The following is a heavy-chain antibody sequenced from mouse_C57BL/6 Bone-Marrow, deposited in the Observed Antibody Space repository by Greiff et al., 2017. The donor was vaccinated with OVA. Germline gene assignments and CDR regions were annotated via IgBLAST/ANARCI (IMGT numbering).Heavy chain of an antibody. CDR1: GFTFSSYG. D-gene: IGHD2-2*01. V-gene: IGHV5-6*01. CDR3: ARQRVRVMDY. J-gene: IGHJ4*01. Sequence: EVKLMESGGDLVKPGGSLKLSCAASGFTFSSYGMSWVRQTPDKRLEWVATISSGGSYTYYPDSVKGRFTISRDNAKNTLYLQMSSLKSEDTAMYYCARQRVRVMDYWGQGTSVTVSS. CDR2: ISSGGSYT.